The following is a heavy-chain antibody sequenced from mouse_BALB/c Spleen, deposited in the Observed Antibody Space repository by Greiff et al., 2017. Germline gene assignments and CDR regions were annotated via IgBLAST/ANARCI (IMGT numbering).Heavy chain of an antibody. CDR2: ILPGSGST. D-gene: IGHD2-4*01. J-gene: IGHJ3*01. Sequence: VQLQESGAELMKPGASVKISCKATGYTFSSYWIEWVKQRPGHGLEWIGEILPGSGSTNYNEKFKGKATFTADTSSNTAYMQLSSLTSEDSAVYYCARGMITTKGAWFAYWGQGTLVTVSA. V-gene: IGHV1-9*01. CDR1: GYTFSSYW. CDR3: ARGMITTKGAWFAY.